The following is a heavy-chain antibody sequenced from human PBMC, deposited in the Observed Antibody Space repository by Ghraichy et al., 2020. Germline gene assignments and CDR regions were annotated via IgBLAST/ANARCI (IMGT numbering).Heavy chain of an antibody. Sequence: SETLSLTCTVSGGSISSYYWNWIRQPAGKGLEWIGRIYTSGSTNYNPSLKSRVTMSIDTSKNQFSLKLTSVTAADTAVYYCARRGPNWYFDLWGRGTLVTVSS. D-gene: IGHD3-16*01. CDR1: GGSISSYY. V-gene: IGHV4-4*07. J-gene: IGHJ2*01. CDR2: IYTSGST. CDR3: ARRGPNWYFDL.